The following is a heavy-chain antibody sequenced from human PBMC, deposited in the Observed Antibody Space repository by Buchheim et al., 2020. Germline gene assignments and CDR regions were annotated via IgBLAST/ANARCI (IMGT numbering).Heavy chain of an antibody. V-gene: IGHV3-48*03. D-gene: IGHD6-19*01. Sequence: EVQLVESGGGLVQPGGSLRLSCAASGFTFSSYEMNWVRQVPGKGLEWISYINSGVTTMYYADSVKGRFTISRDNAKNSLYLQMNSLRAEDTAVYYCVRVGRVADLDYWGQGTL. J-gene: IGHJ4*02. CDR3: VRVGRVADLDY. CDR2: INSGVTTM. CDR1: GFTFSSYE.